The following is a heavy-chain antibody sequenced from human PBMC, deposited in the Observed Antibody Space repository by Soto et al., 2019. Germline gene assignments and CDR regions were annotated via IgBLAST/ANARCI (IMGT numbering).Heavy chain of an antibody. CDR1: GYRFTSYW. D-gene: IGHD2-15*01. Sequence: GESLKISCKGSGYRFTSYWIGGVRQMPGKGLEWMGIIYLGDSNTRYSPSFQGQVTISADKSISTAYLQWSSLKASDTAIYYCARLGYCSGGSCFIGKNGMDVWGQGTTVTVSS. J-gene: IGHJ6*02. V-gene: IGHV5-51*01. CDR3: ARLGYCSGGSCFIGKNGMDV. CDR2: IYLGDSNT.